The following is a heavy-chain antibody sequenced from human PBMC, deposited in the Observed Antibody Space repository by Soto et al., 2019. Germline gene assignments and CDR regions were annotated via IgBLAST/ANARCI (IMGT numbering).Heavy chain of an antibody. CDR2: IYHSGST. CDR3: ARGAPVVNDY. J-gene: IGHJ4*02. CDR1: GGSISSGGYS. V-gene: IGHV4-30-2*01. Sequence: SDTLSLTCAVSGGSISSGGYSWSWIRQPPGKGLEWIGYIYHSGSTYYNPSLKSRVTISVDRSKNQFSLKLSSVTAADTAVYYCARGAPVVNDYWGQGTLVTVSS. D-gene: IGHD3-22*01.